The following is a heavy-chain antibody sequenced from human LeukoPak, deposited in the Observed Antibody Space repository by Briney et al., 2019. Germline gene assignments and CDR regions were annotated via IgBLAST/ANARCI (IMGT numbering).Heavy chain of an antibody. CDR3: AKVAAAGTYYYYYYMDV. V-gene: IGHV3-21*05. CDR1: GFTFSDYS. Sequence: GGSLRLSCAASGFTFSDYSMNWVRQAPGRGLEWISYIGLGSGFVSYADSVKGRFTISSDTATKSVYLQMDSLRAEDTAVYYCAKVAAAGTYYYYYYMDVWGKGTTVTVSS. D-gene: IGHD6-13*01. CDR2: IGLGSGFV. J-gene: IGHJ6*03.